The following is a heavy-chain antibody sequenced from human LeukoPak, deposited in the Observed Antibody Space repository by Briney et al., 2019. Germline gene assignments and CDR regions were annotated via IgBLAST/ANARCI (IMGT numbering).Heavy chain of an antibody. CDR1: GFTFGDYA. CDR2: VRSTSYGGAT. J-gene: IGHJ6*03. CDR3: TRLRQDCSRNSCYYYFYYYYMDV. V-gene: IGHV3-49*03. D-gene: IGHD2-2*01. Sequence: GRSLRLSCTASGFTFGDYAMSWFRQAPGKGLEWVGFVRSTSYGGATDYAASVKGRFTISRDDPKSIAYLLMNSLKTEDTAVYYCTRLRQDCSRNSCYYYFYYYYMDVWGKGTTVTVFS.